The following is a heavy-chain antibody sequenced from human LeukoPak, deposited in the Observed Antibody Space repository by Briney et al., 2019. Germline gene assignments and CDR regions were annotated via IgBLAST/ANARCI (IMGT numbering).Heavy chain of an antibody. Sequence: SETLSLNCAVYGGSFSGYYWSWIRQPPGKGLEWIGEINHSGSTNYNPSLKSRVTISVDTSKNQFSLKLSSVTAADTAVYYCASMAKDYGDYYYFDYWGQGTLVTVSS. CDR3: ASMAKDYGDYYYFDY. CDR1: GGSFSGYY. V-gene: IGHV4-34*01. J-gene: IGHJ4*02. D-gene: IGHD4-17*01. CDR2: INHSGST.